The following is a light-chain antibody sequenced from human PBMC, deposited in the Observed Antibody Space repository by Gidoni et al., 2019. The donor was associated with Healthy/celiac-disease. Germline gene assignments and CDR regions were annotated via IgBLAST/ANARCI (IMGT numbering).Light chain of an antibody. CDR2: AAS. V-gene: IGKV1-39*01. J-gene: IGKJ2*01. Sequence: DIQMTQSPSSLSASVGDRVNITGRASQSISSYLNWYQQNPGKAPKIRIYAASSLQSGVPSSFSGSGSGTDFTLTISSLQLEDFATYYCQQSYSTPYTFGPGTKLEIK. CDR3: QQSYSTPYT. CDR1: QSISSY.